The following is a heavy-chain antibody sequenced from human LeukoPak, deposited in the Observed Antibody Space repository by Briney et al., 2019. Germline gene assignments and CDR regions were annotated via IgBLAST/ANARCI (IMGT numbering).Heavy chain of an antibody. V-gene: IGHV4-59*08. CDR2: IYYSGST. CDR3: ARHISHSSGWYP. D-gene: IGHD6-19*01. Sequence: SETLSLTCTVSGGSISSYYWSWIRQPPGKGLGWIGYIYYSGSTNYNPSLKSRVTISVDTSKNQFSLKLSSVTAADTAVYYCARHISHSSGWYPLGQGTLVTVSS. CDR1: GGSISSYY. J-gene: IGHJ5*02.